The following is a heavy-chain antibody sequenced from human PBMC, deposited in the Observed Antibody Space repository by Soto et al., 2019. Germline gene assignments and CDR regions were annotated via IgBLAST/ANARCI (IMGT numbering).Heavy chain of an antibody. V-gene: IGHV6-1*01. D-gene: IGHD3-3*01. J-gene: IGHJ4*02. Sequence: QTLSLTGAISRDTVSTTTTACNLIRQSPSRGLEWLGRTFFRSKRYNDYAESVKGRIIISPDTSKNQFSLQLTSVTPEDAGVYYCARAGTTFFGLLPHFDSWGQGVLVTVSS. CDR2: TFFRSKRYN. CDR1: RDTVSTTTTA. CDR3: ARAGTTFFGLLPHFDS.